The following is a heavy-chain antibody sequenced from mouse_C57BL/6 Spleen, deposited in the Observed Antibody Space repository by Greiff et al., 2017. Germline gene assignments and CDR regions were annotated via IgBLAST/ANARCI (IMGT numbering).Heavy chain of an antibody. Sequence: QVQLQQSGAELVRPGTSVKMSCKASGYTFTNYWIGWAKQRPGHGLEWIGDIYPGGGYTNYNEKFKGKATLTADKSSSTAYMQFSSLTSEDSAIYYCARRGEENAMDYWGQGTSVTVSS. J-gene: IGHJ4*01. CDR2: IYPGGGYT. CDR1: GYTFTNYW. CDR3: ARRGEENAMDY. V-gene: IGHV1-63*01.